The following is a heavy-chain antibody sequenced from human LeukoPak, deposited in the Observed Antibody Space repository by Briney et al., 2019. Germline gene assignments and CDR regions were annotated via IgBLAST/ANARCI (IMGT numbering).Heavy chain of an antibody. J-gene: IGHJ3*02. V-gene: IGHV4-34*01. Sequence: SETLSLTCAVYGGSFSGYYWSWIRQPPGKGLEWIGEINHSGSTNYNPSLKSRVTISVDTSKNQFSLKLSSVTAADTAVYYCARSLEWLVDDALDIWGQGTMVTVSS. D-gene: IGHD3-3*01. CDR1: GGSFSGYY. CDR2: INHSGST. CDR3: ARSLEWLVDDALDI.